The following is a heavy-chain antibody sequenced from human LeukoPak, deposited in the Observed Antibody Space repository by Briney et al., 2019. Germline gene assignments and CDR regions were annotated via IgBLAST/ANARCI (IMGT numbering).Heavy chain of an antibody. V-gene: IGHV3-20*01. Sequence: GGSLRFSCAASGFTFDDYGMSWVRQAPGKGLEWVSGINWNGGSTGYADSVKGRFTISRDNAKNSLYLQMNSLRAEDTALYHCAREGDYGYYFDYWGQGTLVTVSS. CDR3: AREGDYGYYFDY. CDR1: GFTFDDYG. D-gene: IGHD4-17*01. CDR2: INWNGGST. J-gene: IGHJ4*02.